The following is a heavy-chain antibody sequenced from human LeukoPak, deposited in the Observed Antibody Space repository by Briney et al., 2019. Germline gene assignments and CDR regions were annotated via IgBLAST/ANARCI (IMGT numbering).Heavy chain of an antibody. V-gene: IGHV3-30*07. J-gene: IGHJ4*02. CDR2: ISSDGGIQ. CDR1: GFTFSSYA. D-gene: IGHD3-9*01. CDR3: AKDLVLPGYQPFDS. Sequence: GGSLRLSCAASGFTFSSYAMHWVRQAPGKGLEWVTFISSDGGIQYYADPVKGRFTISRDISKNTLYLQMNSLRVEDTAVYYCAKDLVLPGYQPFDSWGQGTLVTVSS.